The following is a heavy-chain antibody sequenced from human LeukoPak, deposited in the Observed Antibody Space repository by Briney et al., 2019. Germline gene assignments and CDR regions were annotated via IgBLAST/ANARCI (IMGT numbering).Heavy chain of an antibody. Sequence: PGGSLRLSCAASGFTFSNYWMHWVRQAPGKGLVWVSRINSDGSSTTYADSVKGRFTISRDNAKNTLYLQMNSLRAEDTAVYYCARGSTYYDSSGQVPFDYWGQGTLVTVSS. D-gene: IGHD3-22*01. CDR1: GFTFSNYW. CDR3: ARGSTYYDSSGQVPFDY. J-gene: IGHJ4*02. CDR2: INSDGSST. V-gene: IGHV3-74*01.